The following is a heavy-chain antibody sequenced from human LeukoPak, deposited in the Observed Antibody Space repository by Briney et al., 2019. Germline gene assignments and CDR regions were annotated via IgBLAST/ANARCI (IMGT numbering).Heavy chain of an antibody. CDR3: ASGTYYYDSSGYYYFDY. V-gene: IGHV3-7*01. D-gene: IGHD3-22*01. CDR1: GFTFSSYW. J-gene: IGHJ4*02. CDR2: IKQDGSEK. Sequence: PGGCLRLSCAASGFTFSSYWMSWVRQAPGKGLEWGANIKQDGSEKYYVDSVKGRFTISRDNAKNSLYLQMNSLRAEDTAVYYCASGTYYYDSSGYYYFDYWGQGTLVTVSS.